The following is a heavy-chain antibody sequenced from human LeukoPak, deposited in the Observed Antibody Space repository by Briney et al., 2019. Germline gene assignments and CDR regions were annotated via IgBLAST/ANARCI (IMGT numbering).Heavy chain of an antibody. J-gene: IGHJ4*02. D-gene: IGHD6-13*01. CDR3: ARGPYSSTYFGD. CDR1: GFTLSTYW. V-gene: IGHV3-7*01. CDR2: IKQDGSEK. Sequence: GGSLRLSCAASGFTLSTYWMSWVRQAPGKGLEWVANIKQDGSEKYYVDSVKGRFTISRDNAKNSLYLQMNSLRAEDTAVYYCARGPYSSTYFGDWGQGTLVTVSS.